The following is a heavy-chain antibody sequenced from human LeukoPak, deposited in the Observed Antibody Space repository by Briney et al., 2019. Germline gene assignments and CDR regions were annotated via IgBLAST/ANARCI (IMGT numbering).Heavy chain of an antibody. CDR1: GGSISSGSYY. Sequence: SQTLSLTCTVSGGSISSGSYYWSWIRQPAGKGLEWIGRIYTSGSTNYNPSLKSRVTISVDTSKNQFSLKLSSVTAADTAVYYCASQDCGWFDPWGREPWSPSPQ. D-gene: IGHD2-21*02. V-gene: IGHV4-61*02. J-gene: IGHJ5*02. CDR3: ASQDCGWFDP. CDR2: IYTSGST.